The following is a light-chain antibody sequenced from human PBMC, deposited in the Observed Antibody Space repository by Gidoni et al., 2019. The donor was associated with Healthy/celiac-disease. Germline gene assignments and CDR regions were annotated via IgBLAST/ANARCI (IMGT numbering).Light chain of an antibody. V-gene: IGLV2-11*01. CDR2: DVS. CDR1: SSDVGCYNY. J-gene: IGLJ1*01. Sequence: QSALTQPRSVSGSPGQSVTISCPGTSSDVGCYNYVSWYQQHPGKAPKLIIYDVSKRPAGVPDRFSGSKSGNTASLTISVLQAEDEADYYCCSYAGSYTYVFGTGTKVTVL. CDR3: CSYAGSYTYV.